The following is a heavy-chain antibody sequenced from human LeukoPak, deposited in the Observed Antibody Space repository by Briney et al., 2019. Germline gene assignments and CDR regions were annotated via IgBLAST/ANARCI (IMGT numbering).Heavy chain of an antibody. V-gene: IGHV4-4*07. Sequence: SETLSLTCTVSGGSISSYYWSWIRQPAGKGLEWIGRIYTSGSTNYNPSLKSRVTISVDTSKNQFSLKLSSVTAADTAVYYCARVDCSSTSCPRRAFDIWGQGTMVTVSS. CDR1: GGSISSYY. J-gene: IGHJ3*02. D-gene: IGHD2-2*01. CDR3: ARVDCSSTSCPRRAFDI. CDR2: IYTSGST.